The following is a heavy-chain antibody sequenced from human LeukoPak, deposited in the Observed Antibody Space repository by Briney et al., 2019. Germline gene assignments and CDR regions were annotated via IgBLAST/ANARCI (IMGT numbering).Heavy chain of an antibody. CDR2: ISYGGGNK. J-gene: IGHJ4*02. D-gene: IGHD3-22*01. CDR1: GFTFISYA. CDR3: ARDGSSGNYHDVLDY. Sequence: RSLRLSCAASGFTFISYAIHWVRQAPGKGLEWVAAISYGGGNKYYADSVKGRFTISRDNSKNTLSLQINSLRAEDTAVYYCARDGSSGNYHDVLDYWGQGTLVTVSS. V-gene: IGHV3-30-3*01.